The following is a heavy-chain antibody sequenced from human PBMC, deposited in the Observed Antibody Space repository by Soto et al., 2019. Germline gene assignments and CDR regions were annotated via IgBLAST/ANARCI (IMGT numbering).Heavy chain of an antibody. J-gene: IGHJ6*02. CDR3: ARRLSGPKEEYNAYYFYGLDV. CDR1: GYSCAGYW. Sequence: GESRKISGKGSGYSCAGYWITWVRQKPGKGLEWMGRIDPSDSYTNYSPSFQGRVTISADRSISTAFLQWSSLEASDTAIYYCARRLSGPKEEYNAYYFYGLDVWGQGTTVPVSS. CDR2: IDPSDSYT. V-gene: IGHV5-10-1*01. D-gene: IGHD1-1*01.